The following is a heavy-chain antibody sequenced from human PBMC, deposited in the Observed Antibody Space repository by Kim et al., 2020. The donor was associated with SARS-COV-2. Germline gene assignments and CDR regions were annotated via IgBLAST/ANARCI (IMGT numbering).Heavy chain of an antibody. D-gene: IGHD3-3*01. CDR3: ARTKRITIFGVVQWFDP. J-gene: IGHJ5*02. Sequence: LTSRVTISVDTSKNQFSLKLISVTAADTAVYYCARTKRITIFGVVQWFDPWGQGTLVTVSS. V-gene: IGHV4-30-2*05.